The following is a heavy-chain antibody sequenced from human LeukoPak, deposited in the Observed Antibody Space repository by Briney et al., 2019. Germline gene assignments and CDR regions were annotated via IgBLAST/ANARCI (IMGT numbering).Heavy chain of an antibody. CDR2: IYYSGST. CDR1: GGSISSYY. CDR3: ARDSSSWYGLAYYFDY. Sequence: PSETLSLTCTVSGGSISSYYWSWIRQPPGKGLEWIGYIYYSGSTNYNPSLKSRVTISVDTSKNQFSLKLSSVTAADTAVYYCARDSSSWYGLAYYFDYWGQGTLVTVSS. D-gene: IGHD6-13*01. J-gene: IGHJ4*02. V-gene: IGHV4-59*12.